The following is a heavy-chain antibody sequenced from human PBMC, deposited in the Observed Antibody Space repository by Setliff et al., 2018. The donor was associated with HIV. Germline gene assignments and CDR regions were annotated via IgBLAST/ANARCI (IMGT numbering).Heavy chain of an antibody. J-gene: IGHJ4*02. CDR2: TYYSGRT. CDR3: ASQPAYSTDWYPPGYFDH. V-gene: IGHV4-59*08. Sequence: SETLSLTCTVSGGPISSYYWSWIRQPPGKGLEWIGYTYYSGRTNYNPSLKSRVTISVDTSRNQFSLKLSSVTAADTAVYYCASQPAYSTDWYPPGYFDHWGQGTLVTASS. CDR1: GGPISSYY. D-gene: IGHD6-19*01.